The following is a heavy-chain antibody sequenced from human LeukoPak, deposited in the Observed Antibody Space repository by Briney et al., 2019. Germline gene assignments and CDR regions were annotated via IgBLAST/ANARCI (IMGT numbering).Heavy chain of an antibody. V-gene: IGHV3-23*01. CDR1: GFTFSSYA. CDR3: ARLDGSGYYYPCGY. D-gene: IGHD3-22*01. Sequence: PGGSPRLSCAASGFTFSSYAMSWVRQAPGKGLEWVSAISGSGGSTYYADSVKGRFTISRDNSKNTLYLQMNSLRAEDTAVYYCARLDGSGYYYPCGYWGQGTLVTVSS. CDR2: ISGSGGST. J-gene: IGHJ4*02.